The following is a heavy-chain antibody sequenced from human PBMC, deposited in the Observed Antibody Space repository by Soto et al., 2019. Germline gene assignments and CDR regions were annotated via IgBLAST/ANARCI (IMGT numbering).Heavy chain of an antibody. J-gene: IGHJ4*02. V-gene: IGHV3-23*01. CDR2: ITGNAANT. CDR1: RFTFGGYA. CDR3: AKAARDCGGDCYSSYFDS. Sequence: GGSLRLSCSASRFTFGGYAMSWVRQAPGKGLEWVSGITGNAANTVYADSVRGRFTISRDNSKNALYLQLNSLRAEDTAVYFCAKAARDCGGDCYSSYFDSWGQGALVTVSS. D-gene: IGHD2-21*02.